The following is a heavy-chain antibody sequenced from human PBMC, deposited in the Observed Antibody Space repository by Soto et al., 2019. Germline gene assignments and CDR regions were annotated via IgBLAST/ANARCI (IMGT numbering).Heavy chain of an antibody. Sequence: QVQLQESGPGLVKPSEPLSLTCTVSGGSISSYYWSWIRQPPGKGLEWIGYIYYSGSTNYNPSLKSRVTISVDTSKNQFSLKLSSVTAADTAVYYCARGLGRFDYWGQGTLVTVSS. CDR2: IYYSGST. V-gene: IGHV4-59*01. CDR3: ARGLGRFDY. J-gene: IGHJ4*02. CDR1: GGSISSYY.